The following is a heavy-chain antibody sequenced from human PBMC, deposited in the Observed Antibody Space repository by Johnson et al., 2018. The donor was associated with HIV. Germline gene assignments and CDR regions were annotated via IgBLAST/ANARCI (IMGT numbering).Heavy chain of an antibody. CDR3: AKDRDYYDAFDS. D-gene: IGHD3-10*01. CDR2: ISYDGSNK. Sequence: VQLVESGGGVVRPGGSLRLSCAGSGFTVKSNYMSWVRQAPGKGLEWVAVISYDGSNKYYADSVKGRFTISRDNSKNTLYLQMNSLRAEDTAVYYCAKDRDYYDAFDSWGQGTMVTVSS. J-gene: IGHJ3*02. CDR1: GFTVKSNY. V-gene: IGHV3-30*18.